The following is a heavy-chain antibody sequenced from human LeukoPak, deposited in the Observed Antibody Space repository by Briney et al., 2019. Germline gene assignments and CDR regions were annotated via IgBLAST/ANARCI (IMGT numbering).Heavy chain of an antibody. J-gene: IGHJ6*02. V-gene: IGHV1-18*01. CDR3: AVNYGDYPRAHYYGMDV. CDR2: ISAYNGNT. Sequence: ASVKVSCKASGYTFTSYGISWVRQAPGQGLEWMGWISAYNGNTNYAQKLQGRVTMTTDTSTSTAYMELRSLRSDDTAVYYCAVNYGDYPRAHYYGMDVWGQGTTVTVSS. D-gene: IGHD4-17*01. CDR1: GYTFTSYG.